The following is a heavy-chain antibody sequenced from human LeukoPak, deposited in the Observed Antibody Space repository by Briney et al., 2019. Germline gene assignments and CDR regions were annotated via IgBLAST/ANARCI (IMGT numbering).Heavy chain of an antibody. J-gene: IGHJ4*02. V-gene: IGHV4-34*01. CDR2: INHSGST. Sequence: SETLSLTCAVYGGSFSGYYWSWIRQPPGKGLEWIGEINHSGSTNYNPSLKSRVTISVDTSKNQFSLKLSSVTAADTAVYYCAKLEGIAVAGIDYWGQGTLVTVSS. D-gene: IGHD6-19*01. CDR1: GGSFSGYY. CDR3: AKLEGIAVAGIDY.